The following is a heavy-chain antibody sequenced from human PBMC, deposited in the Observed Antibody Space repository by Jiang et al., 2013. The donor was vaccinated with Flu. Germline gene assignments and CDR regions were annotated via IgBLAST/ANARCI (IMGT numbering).Heavy chain of an antibody. CDR3: ARSNCSRTSCYTRAFDM. J-gene: IGHJ3*02. CDR2: TWSDGSNK. Sequence: LSCAASGFTFSSYGMHWVRQAPGKGLEWVSVTWSDGSNKNYADSVKGRFTISRDNSKNTLSLQMNSLRAEDTAVYYCARSNCSRTSCYTRAFDMWGQGTMVTVSS. CDR1: GFTFSSYG. V-gene: IGHV3-33*01. D-gene: IGHD2-2*02.